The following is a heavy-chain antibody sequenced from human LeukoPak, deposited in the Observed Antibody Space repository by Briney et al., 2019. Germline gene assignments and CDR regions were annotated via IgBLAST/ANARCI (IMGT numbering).Heavy chain of an antibody. CDR3: ARGRPTDYDSSGYNNNPTSYYYGMDV. J-gene: IGHJ6*02. CDR2: ISYDGSNK. CDR1: GFTFSSYA. Sequence: GGSLRLSCAASGFTFSSYAMHWVRQAPGKGLEWVAVISYDGSNKYYADSVKGRFTISRDNSKNTLYLQMNSLRAEDTAVYYCARGRPTDYDSSGYNNNPTSYYYGMDVWGQGTTVTVSS. V-gene: IGHV3-30-3*01. D-gene: IGHD3-22*01.